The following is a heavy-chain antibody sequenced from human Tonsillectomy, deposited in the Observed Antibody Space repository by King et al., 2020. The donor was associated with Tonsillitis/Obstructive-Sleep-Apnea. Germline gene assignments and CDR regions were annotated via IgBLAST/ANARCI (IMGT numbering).Heavy chain of an antibody. D-gene: IGHD2-2*01. CDR3: ARSVEGLVPAAMWAFDI. CDR2: ISYDGSNK. J-gene: IGHJ3*02. V-gene: IGHV3-30*01. CDR1: GFTFSSYA. Sequence: VKLVESGGGVVQPGRSLRLSCAASGFTFSSYAMHWVRQAPGKGLEWVAIISYDGSNKYYADSVKGRFTISRDNSMNTLFLQMNSLRAEDTAVYYCARSVEGLVPAAMWAFDIWGQGTMVTVSS.